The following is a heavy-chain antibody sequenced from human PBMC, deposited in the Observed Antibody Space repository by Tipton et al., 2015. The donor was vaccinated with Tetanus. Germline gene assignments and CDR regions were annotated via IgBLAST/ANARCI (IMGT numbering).Heavy chain of an antibody. V-gene: IGHV4-59*01. J-gene: IGHJ4*02. Sequence: LRLSCSVSGASITSYYWNWIRQVPGKGLEWIGYTHHTGKTNYNPSLSGRVATSVDTSKNQFSLRMTSVTAADTAVYYCARANNEFPKKGPFDSWGQGSLVIVSS. CDR2: THHTGKT. CDR3: ARANNEFPKKGPFDS. D-gene: IGHD1-1*01. CDR1: GASITSYY.